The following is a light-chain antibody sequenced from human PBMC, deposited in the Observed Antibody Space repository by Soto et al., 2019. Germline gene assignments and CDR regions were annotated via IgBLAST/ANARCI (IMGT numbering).Light chain of an antibody. CDR1: QNVSDN. CDR2: DAS. CDR3: QQRSNWLT. Sequence: VLTQSPATLSLSPGERATLSCRASQNVSDNLAWYQEKPGQAPRLLIYDASTRATGIPARFSGSGSGTDFTLTISSLEPEDFAVYYCQQRSNWLTFGGGTKVEIK. J-gene: IGKJ4*01. V-gene: IGKV3-11*01.